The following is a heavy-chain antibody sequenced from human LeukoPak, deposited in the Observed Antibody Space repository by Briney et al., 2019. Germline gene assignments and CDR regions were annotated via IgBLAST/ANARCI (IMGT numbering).Heavy chain of an antibody. CDR1: GDSVSSNSAS. CDR3: ASDGDWGFGWYFDV. J-gene: IGHJ2*01. D-gene: IGHD7-27*01. Sequence: SQTLSLTCAISGDSVSSNSASWSWIRQSPSRGLEWLGRTYYRSRWHNEYAVSVKSRITISPDTSKNQFSLQLNSVSPEDSAVYYCASDGDWGFGWYFDVWGRGALVTVSS. V-gene: IGHV6-1*01. CDR2: TYYRSRWHN.